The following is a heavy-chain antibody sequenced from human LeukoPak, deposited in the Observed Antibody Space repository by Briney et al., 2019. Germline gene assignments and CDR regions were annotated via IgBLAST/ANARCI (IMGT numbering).Heavy chain of an antibody. D-gene: IGHD6-6*01. CDR3: ASYSSSSYYFDY. CDR2: IIPIFGTA. Sequence: SVKVSCKASGGTFSSYAISWVRQAPGQGLEWMGGIIPIFGTANYAQKFQGRVTITADESTSTAYMELSSLRSEDTAVYYCASYSSSSYYFDYSGQGTLVTVSS. V-gene: IGHV1-69*13. J-gene: IGHJ4*02. CDR1: GGTFSSYA.